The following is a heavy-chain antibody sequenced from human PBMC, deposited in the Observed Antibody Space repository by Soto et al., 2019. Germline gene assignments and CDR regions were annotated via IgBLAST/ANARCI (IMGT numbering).Heavy chain of an antibody. CDR2: ISGSGGST. J-gene: IGHJ4*02. CDR3: CGGVLSPY. Sequence: XVSLRLSCAASGFTFSSYAMSWVRQAPGKGLEWVSAISGSGGSTYYADSVKGRFTISRDNSKNTLYLQMNSLRAEDTAVYYCCGGVLSPYWGQGTLVTVSS. CDR1: GFTFSSYA. V-gene: IGHV3-23*01. D-gene: IGHD3-16*01.